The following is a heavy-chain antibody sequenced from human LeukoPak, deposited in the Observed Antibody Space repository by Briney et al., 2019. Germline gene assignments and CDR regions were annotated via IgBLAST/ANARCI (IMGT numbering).Heavy chain of an antibody. J-gene: IGHJ3*01. D-gene: IGHD4/OR15-4a*01. CDR2: IKSKPHGGTT. V-gene: IGHV3-49*04. CDR1: GFTVGDYA. Sequence: PGGSLRLSCRTSGFTVGDYAMNWVRQAPGKGLEWLGFIKSKPHGGTTQYAASVNGRFTISRDDSRNIAYLQMNSLKIEDTAVYYCIRWGIYGAVSGVHAFDVWGQGTVVTVSS. CDR3: IRWGIYGAVSGVHAFDV.